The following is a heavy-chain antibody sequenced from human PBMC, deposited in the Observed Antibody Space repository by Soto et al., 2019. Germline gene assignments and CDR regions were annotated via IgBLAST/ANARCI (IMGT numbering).Heavy chain of an antibody. CDR1: GGTFSTSA. J-gene: IGHJ6*02. Sequence: QVQLMQSGAEVKKRGSSVKVSCKASGGTFSTSAISWVRQAPGEGLEWVGGIMPVFATPDYAQKFQGRVTISADESTTTAYLELTSLTTDDTAVYYCARDKARQQLGGNYYYILDVWGQGTAITVSS. CDR3: ARDKARQQLGGNYYYILDV. D-gene: IGHD3-3*02. CDR2: IMPVFATP. V-gene: IGHV1-69*12.